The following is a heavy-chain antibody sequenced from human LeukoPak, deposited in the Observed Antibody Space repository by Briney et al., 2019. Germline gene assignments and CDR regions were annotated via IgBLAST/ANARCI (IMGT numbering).Heavy chain of an antibody. J-gene: IGHJ4*02. V-gene: IGHV1-69*13. Sequence: SVKVSCKASGGTFSSYAISWVRQAPGQGLEWMGGIIPIFGTANYAQKFQGRVTSTADESTSTAYMELSSLRSEGTAVYYCARDHSSGWYFFDYWGQGTLVTVSS. CDR1: GGTFSSYA. D-gene: IGHD6-19*01. CDR3: ARDHSSGWYFFDY. CDR2: IIPIFGTA.